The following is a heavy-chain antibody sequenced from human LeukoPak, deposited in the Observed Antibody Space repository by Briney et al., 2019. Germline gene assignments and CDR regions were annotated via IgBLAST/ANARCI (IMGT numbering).Heavy chain of an antibody. CDR2: IYSGGST. J-gene: IGHJ4*02. CDR3: ARGGSVPATRSFDY. CDR1: GFTVSSDY. V-gene: IGHV3-66*01. Sequence: GGSLRLSRSASGFTVSSDYMSWVRQAPGKGLEWLSVIYSGGSTYYADSVKGRFTISRDNSKNTVYLQMNTLRVEDTAVYYCARGGSVPATRSFDYWGQGTLVTVSS. D-gene: IGHD2-21*02.